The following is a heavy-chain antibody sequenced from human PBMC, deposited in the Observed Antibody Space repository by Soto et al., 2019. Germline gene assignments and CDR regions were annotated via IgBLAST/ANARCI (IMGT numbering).Heavy chain of an antibody. J-gene: IGHJ4*02. V-gene: IGHV3-23*01. CDR3: AKVDVSTAGSFDY. Sequence: LRLSCAASGFTFSSYAMSWVRQAPGRGLEWVSGISGSGDSTNYADSVKGRFTISRDNSKNTVYLQMNSLSVGDTAVYLCAKVDVSTAGSFDYWGQGALVTVSS. CDR2: ISGSGDST. CDR1: GFTFSSYA. D-gene: IGHD6-13*01.